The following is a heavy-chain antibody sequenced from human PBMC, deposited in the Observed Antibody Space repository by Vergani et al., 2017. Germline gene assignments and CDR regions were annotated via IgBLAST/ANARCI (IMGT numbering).Heavy chain of an antibody. Sequence: QVQLVQSGAEVKKPGASVKVSCKASGYTFTSYGISWVRQAPGQGLEWMGWISAYNGNKNYAHKLQGRVTMTTDTSTGTAYMELRSLRSDDPAVYYCASGFTLFARPRGGYYYGMDVWGQGTTVTGSS. CDR2: ISAYNGNK. V-gene: IGHV1-18*01. D-gene: IGHD2-21*01. J-gene: IGHJ6*02. CDR1: GYTFTSYG. CDR3: ASGFTLFARPRGGYYYGMDV.